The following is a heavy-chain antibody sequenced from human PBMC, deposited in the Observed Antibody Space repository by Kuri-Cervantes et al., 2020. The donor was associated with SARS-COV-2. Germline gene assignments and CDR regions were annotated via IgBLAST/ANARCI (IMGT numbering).Heavy chain of an antibody. CDR3: ARDRPSNYYGSGSSLDAFDI. V-gene: IGHV3-74*01. CDR1: GFTFSNYW. CDR2: LTNDGSDA. J-gene: IGHJ3*02. Sequence: GGSLRLSCAASGFTFSNYWMHWVRQAPGKGLVWVSRLTNDGSDAIFADSVKGRFTISRDNAKNMLYLYMNSLRADDTAVYYCARDRPSNYYGSGSSLDAFDIWGQGTMVTVSS. D-gene: IGHD3-10*01.